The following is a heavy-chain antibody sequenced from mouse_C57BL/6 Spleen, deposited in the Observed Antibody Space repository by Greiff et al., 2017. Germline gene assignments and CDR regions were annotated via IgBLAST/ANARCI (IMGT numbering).Heavy chain of an antibody. Sequence: EVQGVESGGGLVQPGGSLSLSCAASGFTFTDYYMSWVRQPPGTALEWLGFIRNKANGYTTEYSASVKGRFTISRDNSQSILYLQMNALRAEDSATYYCASHYGGGTMDYWGQGTSVTVSS. V-gene: IGHV7-3*01. D-gene: IGHD1-1*01. CDR2: IRNKANGYTT. CDR3: ASHYGGGTMDY. J-gene: IGHJ4*01. CDR1: GFTFTDYY.